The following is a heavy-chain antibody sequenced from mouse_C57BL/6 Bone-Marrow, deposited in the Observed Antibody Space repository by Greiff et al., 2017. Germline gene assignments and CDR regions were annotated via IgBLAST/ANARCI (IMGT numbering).Heavy chain of an antibody. Sequence: EVKLVESGGGLVQPGGSMKLSCVASGFTFSNYWMNWVRQSPEKGLEWVAQISLKTDNYATHYAVSVKGRFTISRDNSKRSVYLQMNNLRAEDTGIYYCARGYDPYWYFEDWGKGTTVTVSS. CDR1: GFTFSNYW. CDR3: ARGYDPYWYFED. D-gene: IGHD2-2*01. V-gene: IGHV6-3*01. J-gene: IGHJ1*03. CDR2: ISLKTDNYAT.